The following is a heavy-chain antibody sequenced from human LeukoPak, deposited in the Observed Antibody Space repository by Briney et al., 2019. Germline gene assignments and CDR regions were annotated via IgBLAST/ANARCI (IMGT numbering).Heavy chain of an antibody. CDR3: ARAPRGESDAASGFYGMDV. Sequence: PSETLSLTCSVSGGSISTYYWTWIRQTPGKGLEWIGYSHYSGSTNYNPSPKSRVTISVDTSKNQFSLKLNSVTAADTAIYYCARAPRGESDAASGFYGMDVWGQGTTVTVSS. CDR1: GGSISTYY. CDR2: SHYSGST. J-gene: IGHJ6*02. V-gene: IGHV4-59*01. D-gene: IGHD3-22*01.